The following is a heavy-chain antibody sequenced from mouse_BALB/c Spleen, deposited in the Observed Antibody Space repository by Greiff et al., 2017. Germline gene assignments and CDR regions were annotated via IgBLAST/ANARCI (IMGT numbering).Heavy chain of an antibody. CDR2: IRLKSNNYAT. V-gene: IGHV6-6*02. D-gene: IGHD1-1*01. J-gene: IGHJ4*01. CDR1: GFTFSNYW. CDR3: TRHYYGSYAMDY. Sequence: EVKLVESGGGLVQPGGSMKLSCVASGFTFSNYWMNWVRQSPEKGLEWVAEIRLKSNNYATHYAESVKGRFTISRDDSKSSVYLQMNNLRAEDTGIYYCTRHYYGSYAMDYWGQGTSVTVSS.